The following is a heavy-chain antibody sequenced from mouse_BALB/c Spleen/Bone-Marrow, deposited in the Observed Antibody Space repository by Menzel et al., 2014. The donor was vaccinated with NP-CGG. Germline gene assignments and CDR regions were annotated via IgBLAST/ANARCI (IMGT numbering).Heavy chain of an antibody. J-gene: IGHJ4*01. Sequence: VKVVESGPGLVQPSQSLSITCTVSGFSLTTYDVVWVRQSPGKGLEWLGVIRSGGSTDYNAAFISRLSINKDNSKSQVFFKMNNLQAYDTAIYYCARRNGNFRYYAMDYWGQGTSVTVSS. CDR3: ARRNGNFRYYAMDY. V-gene: IGHV2-2*01. CDR2: IRSGGST. CDR1: GFSLTTYD. D-gene: IGHD2-1*01.